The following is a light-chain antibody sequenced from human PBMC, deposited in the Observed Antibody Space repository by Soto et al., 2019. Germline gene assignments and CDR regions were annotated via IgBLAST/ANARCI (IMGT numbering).Light chain of an antibody. CDR1: SSDVGSYNL. V-gene: IGLV2-23*02. CDR3: CSYAGASTLV. Sequence: QSALTQPASVSGSPGQSITISCTGTSSDVGSYNLVSWYQQHPGKAPKLMLYEVNKRPSGISNRYSGSKSGNTASLTISGLQAEDEADYYCCSYAGASTLVFGGGTKLTVL. J-gene: IGLJ2*01. CDR2: EVN.